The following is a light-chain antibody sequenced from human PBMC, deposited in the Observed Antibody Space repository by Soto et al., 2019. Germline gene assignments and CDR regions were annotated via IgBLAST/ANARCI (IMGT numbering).Light chain of an antibody. J-gene: IGLJ2*01. V-gene: IGLV1-44*01. CDR3: AAWDDSLNGPVV. CDR1: SSNIGSNT. CDR2: SNN. Sequence: QAVVTQPPSASGTPGQRVTISCSGSSSNIGSNTVNWYQLLPGTAPKLLIYSNNQRPSGVPDRFSGSKSGTSASLAISGLQSGDEADYYCAAWDDSLNGPVVFGGGTKLTVL.